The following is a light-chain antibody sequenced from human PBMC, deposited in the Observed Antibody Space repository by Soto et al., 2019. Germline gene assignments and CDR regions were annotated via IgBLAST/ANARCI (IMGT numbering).Light chain of an antibody. V-gene: IGKV3-20*01. Sequence: IGWTQTKDTLSLSPGERATLSCRASQSVSSSYLAWYQQKPGQAPRLLIYGASSRATGIPDRFSGSGSGTDFTLTISRLEPEDFAVYYCQQYGISPLTSCGGANVDIK. CDR3: QQYGISPLT. CDR1: QSVSSSY. CDR2: GAS. J-gene: IGKJ4*01.